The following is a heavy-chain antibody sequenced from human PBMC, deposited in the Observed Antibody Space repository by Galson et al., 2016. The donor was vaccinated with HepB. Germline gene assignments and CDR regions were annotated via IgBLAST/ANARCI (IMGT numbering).Heavy chain of an antibody. D-gene: IGHD6-19*01. J-gene: IGHJ4*02. Sequence: SLRLSCAASGFAFSSYTIHWVRQAPGKGLEWVAVISYDGGYKYYADSVKGRFTVSRDNSKNTLYLQMDSLRSEDTAVYYCASGQWLHGEDVGYWGQGTLVTVSS. V-gene: IGHV3-30-3*01. CDR1: GFAFSSYT. CDR3: ASGQWLHGEDVGY. CDR2: ISYDGGYK.